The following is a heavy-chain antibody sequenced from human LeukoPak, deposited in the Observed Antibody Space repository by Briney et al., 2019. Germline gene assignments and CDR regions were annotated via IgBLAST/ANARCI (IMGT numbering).Heavy chain of an antibody. CDR1: GGSISSYY. Sequence: SETLSLTCTVSGGSISSYYWSWIRQPPGKGLEWIGSIYHSGSTYYNPSLKSRVAISVDTSKNQFSLKLTSVTAADTAVYYCARVNWNPDYWGQGTLVTVSS. CDR2: IYHSGST. V-gene: IGHV4-38-2*02. D-gene: IGHD1-1*01. J-gene: IGHJ4*02. CDR3: ARVNWNPDY.